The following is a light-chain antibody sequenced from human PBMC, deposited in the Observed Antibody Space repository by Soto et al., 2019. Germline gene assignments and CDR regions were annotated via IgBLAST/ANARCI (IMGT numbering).Light chain of an antibody. CDR2: GAS. Sequence: EIVLTQSPGTLSLSPGERATISCMASESVIKYLAWYQQKPGQAPRLLIHGASSSATGIPDRFSGSGSGTDFTLTINRLEPEDFSVYYCKQYSSSPPNTFGQGTRLEIK. CDR1: ESVIKY. J-gene: IGKJ5*01. V-gene: IGKV3-20*01. CDR3: KQYSSSPPNT.